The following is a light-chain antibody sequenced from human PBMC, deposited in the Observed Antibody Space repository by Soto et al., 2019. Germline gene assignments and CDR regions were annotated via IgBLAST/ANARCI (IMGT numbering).Light chain of an antibody. CDR1: QGIGTD. Sequence: DLQMTQSPSSLSASVGDRVTITCRASQGIGTDLGWYQQKPGKSPKRLIYVVSSLQSGVPSRFSGSGSGTEFTLTISSLQPEDFATYYCLQHNSYPGTFGQGTKVEI. J-gene: IGKJ1*01. CDR2: VVS. CDR3: LQHNSYPGT. V-gene: IGKV1-17*01.